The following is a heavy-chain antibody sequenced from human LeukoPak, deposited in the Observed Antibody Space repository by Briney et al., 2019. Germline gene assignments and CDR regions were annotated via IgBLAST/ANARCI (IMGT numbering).Heavy chain of an antibody. D-gene: IGHD6-13*01. CDR1: GFTFSSYA. Sequence: PGGSLRLSCAASGFTFSSYAMHWVRQAPGKGLEWVAVISYDGSNKYYADAVKGRFTISRDNSKNMLYQQMNSLRAEDTAMYYCARCIGSGYSSSCPFDYWGQGTLVTVSS. CDR2: ISYDGSNK. CDR3: ARCIGSGYSSSCPFDY. V-gene: IGHV3-30-3*01. J-gene: IGHJ4*02.